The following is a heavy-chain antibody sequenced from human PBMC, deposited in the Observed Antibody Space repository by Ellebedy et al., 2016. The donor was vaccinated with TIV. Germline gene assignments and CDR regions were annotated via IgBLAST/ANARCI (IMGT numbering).Heavy chain of an antibody. CDR2: INPNGGGT. CDR3: ARGYSRYIDY. J-gene: IGHJ4*02. V-gene: IGHV1-46*01. CDR1: GYTFTSYY. D-gene: IGHD2-15*01. Sequence: AASVKVSCKPSGYTFTSYYMHWVRRAPGQGLDWMGIINPNGGGTSYTQKFQDRVTMTRDTSTSTFYMELSRLRFDDTAVYFCARGYSRYIDYWGQGTLVAVSS.